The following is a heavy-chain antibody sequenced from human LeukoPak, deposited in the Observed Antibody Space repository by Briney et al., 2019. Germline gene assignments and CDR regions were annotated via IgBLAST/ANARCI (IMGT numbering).Heavy chain of an antibody. V-gene: IGHV1-69*04. CDR2: IIPILGIA. CDR1: GGTFSSYA. Sequence: GASVTVSCKASGGTFSSYAISWVRQAPGQGLEWMGRIIPILGIANYAQKFQGRVTITADKSTSTAYMELSSLRSEDTAVYYCARVGGYCSSTSCYPTNQDYYYYGMDVWGQGTTVTVSS. CDR3: ARVGGYCSSTSCYPTNQDYYYYGMDV. J-gene: IGHJ6*02. D-gene: IGHD2-2*01.